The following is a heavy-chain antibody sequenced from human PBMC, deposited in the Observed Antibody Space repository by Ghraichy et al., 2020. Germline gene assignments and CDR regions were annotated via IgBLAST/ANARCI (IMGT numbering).Heavy chain of an antibody. CDR1: GFTFSSYS. Sequence: GGSLRLSCAASGFTFSSYSMNWVRQAPGKGLEWVSSISSSSSYIYYADSVKGRFTISRDNAKNSLYLQMNSLRAEDTAVYYCARHHRGYCSSTSCYAFDIWGQGTMVTVSS. V-gene: IGHV3-21*01. CDR2: ISSSSSYI. D-gene: IGHD2-2*01. CDR3: ARHHRGYCSSTSCYAFDI. J-gene: IGHJ3*02.